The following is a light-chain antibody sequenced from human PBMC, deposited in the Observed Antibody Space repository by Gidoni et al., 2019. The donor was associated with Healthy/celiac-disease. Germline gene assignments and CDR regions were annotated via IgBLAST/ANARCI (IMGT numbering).Light chain of an antibody. J-gene: IGKJ2*02. CDR1: QDISNY. CDR3: QQYDNLRCT. CDR2: DAS. V-gene: IGKV1-33*01. Sequence: DIQMTQSPSSLSASVGDRVTITCQASQDISNYLNWYQQKPGKAPKLLIYDASNLETGVPSRFSGSGSGTDFTFTISSLQPEDIATYYCQQYDNLRCTFGQETKLEIK.